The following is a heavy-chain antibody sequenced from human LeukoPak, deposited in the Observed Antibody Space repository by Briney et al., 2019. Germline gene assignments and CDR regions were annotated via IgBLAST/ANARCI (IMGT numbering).Heavy chain of an antibody. J-gene: IGHJ4*02. V-gene: IGHV4-61*08. CDR2: IYYSGST. CDR3: ARAMYYYDSSGYSYYFDY. Sequence: PSETLSLTCTVSGGSISSGGYYWSWIRQHPGKGLEWIGYIYYSGSTNYNPSLKSRVTISVDTSKNQFSLKLSSVTAADTAVYYCARAMYYYDSSGYSYYFDYWGQGTLVTVSS. CDR1: GGSISSGGYY. D-gene: IGHD3-22*01.